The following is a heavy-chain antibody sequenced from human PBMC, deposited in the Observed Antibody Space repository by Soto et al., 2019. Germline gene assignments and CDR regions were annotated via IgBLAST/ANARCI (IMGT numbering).Heavy chain of an antibody. Sequence: GGSLRLSCAAAGCTVSNYGMHLVRQAPGKGLEWVAVIWDDGNQKYYVDSVKGRFTISRDNSENTMFLQMNSLTAEDTAVYYCVRGGKPAGAFDIWGQGTMVTVSS. J-gene: IGHJ3*02. CDR1: GCTVSNYG. V-gene: IGHV3-33*01. D-gene: IGHD3-16*01. CDR2: IWDDGNQK. CDR3: VRGGKPAGAFDI.